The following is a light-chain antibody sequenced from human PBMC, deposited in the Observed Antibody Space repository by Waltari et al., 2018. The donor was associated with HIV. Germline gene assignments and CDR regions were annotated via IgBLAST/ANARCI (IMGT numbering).Light chain of an antibody. CDR2: ANT. Sequence: NFMLTQPHSVSESPGKTPTFSCPRNSGRIGSKYVHWYQQRPGSAPIIVIFANTKRPSGSPDRFSGSIDSSSNSASLTISGLKTEDEATYYCQSYDDNNSWIFGGGTMLTVL. V-gene: IGLV6-57*04. CDR3: QSYDDNNSWI. CDR1: SGRIGSKY. J-gene: IGLJ3*02.